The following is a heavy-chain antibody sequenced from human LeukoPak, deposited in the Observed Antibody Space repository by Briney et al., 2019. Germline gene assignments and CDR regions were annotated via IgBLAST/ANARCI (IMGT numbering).Heavy chain of an antibody. CDR1: VFTFSSYE. CDR3: AKKRWLHSPFDY. Sequence: PGGSLRLSCAASVFTFSSYEMNWVRQAPGKGLEWVSAISGSGGGTYYADSVKGRFTISRDNSKNTLYLQMNSLRAEDTAVYYCAKKRWLHSPFDYWGQGTLVTASS. CDR2: ISGSGGGT. D-gene: IGHD5-24*01. J-gene: IGHJ4*02. V-gene: IGHV3-23*01.